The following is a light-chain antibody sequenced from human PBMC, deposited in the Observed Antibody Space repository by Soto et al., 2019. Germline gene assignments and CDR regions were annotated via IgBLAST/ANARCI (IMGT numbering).Light chain of an antibody. Sequence: QSVLTQPASVSGSPGQSITISCTGTSSDVGGFNFVSWYQQHPGKAPKLIIYEVTNRPSGVSDRFSGSKSGNTASLTISGLQAEDEADYYCSSYTSTNTVGVFGGGTKLTVL. CDR1: SSDVGGFNF. J-gene: IGLJ3*02. CDR3: SSYTSTNTVGV. V-gene: IGLV2-14*01. CDR2: EVT.